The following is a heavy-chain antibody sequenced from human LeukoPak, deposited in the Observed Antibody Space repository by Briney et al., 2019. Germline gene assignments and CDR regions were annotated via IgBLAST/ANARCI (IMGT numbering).Heavy chain of an antibody. J-gene: IGHJ4*02. V-gene: IGHV3-30*18. D-gene: IGHD3-16*02. Sequence: PGGSLRLSCEVSGFTFRNYGMNWVRQAPGKGLEWVAVISYDGINKYYVDSVKGRFTISRDNSKNSLYLQMNSLRAEDTAVYYCAKDYVWGSYRRGGGPFDYWGQGTLVTVSS. CDR2: ISYDGINK. CDR3: AKDYVWGSYRRGGGPFDY. CDR1: GFTFRNYG.